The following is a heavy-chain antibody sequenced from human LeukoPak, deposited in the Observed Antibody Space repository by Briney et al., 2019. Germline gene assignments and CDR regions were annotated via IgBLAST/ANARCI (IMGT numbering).Heavy chain of an antibody. Sequence: SETLSLTCTVSGGSISSYYWSWIRQPPGKGLEWIGCIYYSGSTNYNPSLKSRVTISVDTSKNQFSLKLSSVTAADTAVYYCAGGPGLYYFDYWGQGTLVTVSS. CDR3: AGGPGLYYFDY. CDR1: GGSISSYY. D-gene: IGHD3-16*01. V-gene: IGHV4-59*08. J-gene: IGHJ4*02. CDR2: IYYSGST.